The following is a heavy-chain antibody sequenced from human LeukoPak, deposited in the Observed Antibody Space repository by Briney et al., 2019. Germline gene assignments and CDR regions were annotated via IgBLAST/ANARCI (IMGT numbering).Heavy chain of an antibody. CDR3: ARLDGIYFDY. D-gene: IGHD3/OR15-3a*01. V-gene: IGHV4-61*02. CDR2: IYTSGST. CDR1: GGSISSGSYY. J-gene: IGHJ4*02. Sequence: SETLSLTCTVSGGSISSGSYYWSWIRQPAGKGLEWIGRIYTSGSTNYNPSLKSRVTISVDTSKNQFSLKLSSVTAADTAVYYCARLDGIYFDYWGQGTLVTVSS.